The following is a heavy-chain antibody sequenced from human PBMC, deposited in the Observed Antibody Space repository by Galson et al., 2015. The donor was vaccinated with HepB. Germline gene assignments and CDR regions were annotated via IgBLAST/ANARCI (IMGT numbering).Heavy chain of an antibody. D-gene: IGHD3-10*01. CDR2: ISYDGSNK. J-gene: IGHJ4*02. CDR3: ARAAGSVDY. V-gene: IGHV3-30*04. CDR1: GFTFSSYA. Sequence: SLRLSCAASGFTFSSYAMHWVRQAPGKGLEWVAVISYDGSNKYYADSVKGRFTISRDNSKNTLYLQMNSLRAEDTAVYYCARAAGSVDYWGQGTLVTVSS.